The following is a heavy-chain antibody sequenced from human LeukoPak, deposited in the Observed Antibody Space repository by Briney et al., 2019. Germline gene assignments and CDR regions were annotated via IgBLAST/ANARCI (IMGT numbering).Heavy chain of an antibody. CDR1: GLTFSSFA. V-gene: IGHV3-23*01. CDR3: AKMKGATEYYYYAMDV. D-gene: IGHD5-24*01. J-gene: IGHJ6*04. CDR2: ITGSAGAT. Sequence: PGGSLRLSCAVSGLTFSSFAVSWVRQAPGKGLEWVSAITGSAGATWYADAVKGRFTISRDNSKNTMYLQMNSLGAEDTPLYYCAKMKGATEYYYYAMDVWGKGTMVSVSS.